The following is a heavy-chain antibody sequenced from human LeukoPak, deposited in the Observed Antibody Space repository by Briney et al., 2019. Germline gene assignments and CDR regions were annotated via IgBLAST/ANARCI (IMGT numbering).Heavy chain of an antibody. Sequence: GGSLRLSCAASGFSFSDYHMSWIRQAPGKGLEWVSYISSTSDYTNSADSVKGRFTISRDNAKNTVYLQMSSLRAEDTAVYFCARAGYCSGGSCYFDSWGQGTLVTVSS. J-gene: IGHJ4*02. CDR1: GFSFSDYH. V-gene: IGHV3-11*06. CDR2: ISSTSDYT. D-gene: IGHD2-15*01. CDR3: ARAGYCSGGSCYFDS.